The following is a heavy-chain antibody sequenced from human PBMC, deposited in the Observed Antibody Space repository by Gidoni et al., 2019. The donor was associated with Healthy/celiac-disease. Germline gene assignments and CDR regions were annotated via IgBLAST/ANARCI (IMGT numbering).Heavy chain of an antibody. J-gene: IGHJ6*02. CDR1: GYTFTGYY. CDR3: ASRPMPDYYYGMDV. Sequence: QVQLVQSGAEVKKPGASVKVSCKASGYTFTGYYMHWVRQAPGQGLEWMGWINPKSGGTNYAQKFQGRVTMTRDTSISTAYMELSRLRSDDTAVYYCASRPMPDYYYGMDVWGQGTTVTVSS. V-gene: IGHV1-2*02. D-gene: IGHD2-2*01. CDR2: INPKSGGT.